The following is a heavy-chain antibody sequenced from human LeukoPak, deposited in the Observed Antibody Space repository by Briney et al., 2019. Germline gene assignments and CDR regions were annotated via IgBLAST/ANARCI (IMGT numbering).Heavy chain of an antibody. CDR1: DGSISSYY. V-gene: IGHV4-4*07. J-gene: IGHJ6*02. CDR2: IYTSGST. Sequence: SETLSLTCTVSDGSISSYYWSWIRQPAGKGLEWIGRIYTSGSTNYNPSLKSRVTMSVDTSKNQFSLKLSSVTAADTAVYYCARVFDYGDESPGYYYGMDVWGQGTTVTVSS. CDR3: ARVFDYGDESPGYYYGMDV. D-gene: IGHD4-17*01.